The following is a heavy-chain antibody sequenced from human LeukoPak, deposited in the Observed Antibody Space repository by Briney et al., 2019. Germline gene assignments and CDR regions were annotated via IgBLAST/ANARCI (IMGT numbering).Heavy chain of an antibody. CDR3: ARDGAYSSGWSVDRWDYYGMDV. D-gene: IGHD6-19*01. V-gene: IGHV3-73*01. J-gene: IGHJ6*04. CDR1: GFTFSGSA. CDR2: IRSKANSYAT. Sequence: PGGSLRLSCAASGFTFSGSAMHWVRQASGKGLEWVGRIRSKANSYATAYAASVKGRFTISRDDSKNTAYLQMNSLKTEDTAVYYCARDGAYSSGWSVDRWDYYGMDVWGKGTTVTVSS.